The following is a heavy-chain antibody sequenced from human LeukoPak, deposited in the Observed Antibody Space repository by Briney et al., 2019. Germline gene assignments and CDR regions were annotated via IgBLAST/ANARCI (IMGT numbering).Heavy chain of an antibody. CDR2: ISGSGGST. D-gene: IGHD3-22*01. CDR3: AKVPYYDSSGYYYSFRY. V-gene: IGHV3-23*01. CDR1: GFTFSSYA. J-gene: IGHJ4*02. Sequence: GGSLRLSCAASGFTFSSYAMRWVRQAPGEGLGWVSAISGSGGSTYYADSVKGRFTISRDNSKNTLYLQMNSLRAEDTAVYYCAKVPYYDSSGYYYSFRYWGQGTLVTVSS.